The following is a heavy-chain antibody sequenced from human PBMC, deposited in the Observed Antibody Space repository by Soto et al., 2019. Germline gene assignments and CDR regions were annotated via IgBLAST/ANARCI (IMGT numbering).Heavy chain of an antibody. D-gene: IGHD5-18*01. CDR1: GFTFSSYA. V-gene: IGHV3-23*01. CDR3: AKGLSIQLWPNYDY. Sequence: PWGSLRLSCAASGFTFSSYAMSWVRQAPGKGLEWVSTISASGGSTYYADSVKGRFTFSRDNSKNTLSLQMNSLRAEDTAVYYCAKGLSIQLWPNYDYWGQGTPVTVSS. CDR2: ISASGGST. J-gene: IGHJ4*02.